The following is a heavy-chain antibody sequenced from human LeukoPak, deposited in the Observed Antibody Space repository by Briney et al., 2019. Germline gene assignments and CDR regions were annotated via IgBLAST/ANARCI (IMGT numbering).Heavy chain of an antibody. CDR3: ARLYQGKRPPDY. Sequence: SETLSLTCTVSGDSIFSTTYYWGWIRQPPGKGLEWIGSIFHSGSTYCNPSLKSRLTISVDTSKNQLSLRLRSVTAADTAVYYCARLYQGKRPPDYWGQGTLVTVSP. D-gene: IGHD6-25*01. CDR1: GDSIFSTTYY. V-gene: IGHV4-39*01. CDR2: IFHSGST. J-gene: IGHJ4*02.